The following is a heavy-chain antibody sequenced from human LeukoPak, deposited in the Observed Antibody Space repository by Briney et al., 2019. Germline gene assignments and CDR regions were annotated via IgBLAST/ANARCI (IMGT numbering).Heavy chain of an antibody. V-gene: IGHV3-9*01. Sequence: GGSLRLSYAASGFSLDYYAMHWVRQAPGKGLEWVSGISWNSANIGYADSVKGRFTISRDNAKNSLYLEINSLRTEDTGLYYCAKGVEYSSSWSGFDYWGQGTLVTVPS. CDR3: AKGVEYSSSWSGFDY. CDR1: GFSLDYYA. D-gene: IGHD6-6*01. CDR2: ISWNSANI. J-gene: IGHJ4*02.